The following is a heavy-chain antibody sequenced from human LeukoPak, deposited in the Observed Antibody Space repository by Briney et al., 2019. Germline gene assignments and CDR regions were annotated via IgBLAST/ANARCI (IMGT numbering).Heavy chain of an antibody. J-gene: IGHJ4*02. CDR3: VTAPMSTPTPPC. CDR2: ISSSGSTI. Sequence: PGGSLTLSCVSSGFTFSSYEMNWVRQAPGKGLEWVSYISSSGSTIHYADSVKGRFTISRDNAKNSLFLQISSLRAEDTAVYYCVTAPMSTPTPPCWGQGTLVTVSS. D-gene: IGHD4-17*01. CDR1: GFTFSSYE. V-gene: IGHV3-48*03.